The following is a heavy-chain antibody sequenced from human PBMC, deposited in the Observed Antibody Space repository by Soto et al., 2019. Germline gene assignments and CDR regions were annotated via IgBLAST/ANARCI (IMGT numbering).Heavy chain of an antibody. CDR1: GFTFDDYG. D-gene: IGHD1-26*01. CDR2: INWNGGST. CDR3: ARVRGWELLVYFDY. V-gene: IGHV3-20*04. J-gene: IGHJ4*02. Sequence: GGSLRLSCAASGFTFDDYGMSWVRQAPGKGLEWVSGINWNGGSTGYADSVKGRFTISRDNAKNSLYLQMNSLRAEDTALYYCARVRGWELLVYFDYWGQGTLVTVSS.